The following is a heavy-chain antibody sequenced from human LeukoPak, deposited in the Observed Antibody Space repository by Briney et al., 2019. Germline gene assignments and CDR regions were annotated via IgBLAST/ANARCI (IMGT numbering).Heavy chain of an antibody. J-gene: IGHJ4*02. Sequence: ASVKVSCKASGYTFTSYGISWVRQAPGQGLEWMGWISAYNGNTNYAQKLQGRVTMTTDTSTSTAYMELRSLRSDDTAVYYCARDLILLQWELLSGGDYWGQGTLVIVSS. D-gene: IGHD1-26*01. CDR3: ARDLILLQWELLSGGDY. CDR2: ISAYNGNT. V-gene: IGHV1-18*01. CDR1: GYTFTSYG.